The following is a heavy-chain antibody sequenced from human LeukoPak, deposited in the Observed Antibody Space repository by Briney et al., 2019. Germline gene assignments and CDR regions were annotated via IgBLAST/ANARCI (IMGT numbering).Heavy chain of an antibody. V-gene: IGHV1-24*01. D-gene: IGHD3-10*01. CDR2: FDPEDGET. J-gene: IGHJ4*02. CDR1: GYTLTELS. CDR3: ATVGHYYGSGSYFYFDY. Sequence: ASVKVSCKVSGYTLTELSMHWVRQAPGKGLEWMGGFDPEDGETIYAQKFQGRVTMTEDTSTDTAYMELSSLRSEDTAVYYCATVGHYYGSGSYFYFDYWGQGTLVSVSS.